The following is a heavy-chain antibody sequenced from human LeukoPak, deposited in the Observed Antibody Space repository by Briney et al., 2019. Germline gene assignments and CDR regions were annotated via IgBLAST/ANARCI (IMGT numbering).Heavy chain of an antibody. CDR2: ISGSGSGGST. J-gene: IGHJ4*02. D-gene: IGHD3-22*01. CDR1: GFTFSSYA. CDR3: AKYSHDSSGSYDY. V-gene: IGHV3-23*01. Sequence: GGSLRLSCAASGFTFSSYAMSWVRQAPGKGLEWVSAISGSGSGGSTYYADSVKGRFTISRDNSENTLYLQMNSLRAEDTAVYYCAKYSHDSSGSYDYWGQGTLVTVSS.